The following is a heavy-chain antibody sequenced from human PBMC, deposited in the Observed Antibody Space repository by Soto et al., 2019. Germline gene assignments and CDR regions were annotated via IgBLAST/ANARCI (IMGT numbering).Heavy chain of an antibody. V-gene: IGHV3-23*01. Sequence: EVQLLESGGGLVQPGGSLRLSCAASGFTFSSYAMSWVRQAPGKGLEWVSGISGSGGSTYYADSVKGQFTISRDNSKNTLYLLMNSLGAGDAGVYYCAKGFYGAIVGSSDYWGQGTLVTVSS. CDR2: ISGSGGST. CDR1: GFTFSSYA. CDR3: AKGFYGAIVGSSDY. J-gene: IGHJ4*02. D-gene: IGHD2-21*01.